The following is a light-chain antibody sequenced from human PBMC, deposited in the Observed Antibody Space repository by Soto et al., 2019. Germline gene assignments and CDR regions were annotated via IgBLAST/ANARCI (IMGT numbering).Light chain of an antibody. CDR3: QQYNSYSWT. V-gene: IGKV1-5*03. Sequence: DIQMTQSPSTLSASVGDXVTITCRASQSISSWLAWYQQKPGKAPKLLIYKASSLESGVPSRFSGSGSGTEFTLTISSLQPDDFATYYCQQYNSYSWTFGQGTKVEIK. CDR2: KAS. J-gene: IGKJ1*01. CDR1: QSISSW.